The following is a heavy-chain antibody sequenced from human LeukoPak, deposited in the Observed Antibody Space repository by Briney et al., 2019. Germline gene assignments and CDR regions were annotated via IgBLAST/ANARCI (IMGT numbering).Heavy chain of an antibody. D-gene: IGHD6-13*01. J-gene: IGHJ5*02. V-gene: IGHV1-69*13. Sequence: SVKVSCEASGYTFTAQHMHWVRQAPGQGLEWMGGIIPIFVTANYAQKFQGRVTITADESTSTAYMELSSLRSEDTAVYYCARGGWSGDSSSWFPSWFDPWGQGTLVTVSS. CDR2: IIPIFVTA. CDR3: ARGGWSGDSSSWFPSWFDP. CDR1: GYTFTAQH.